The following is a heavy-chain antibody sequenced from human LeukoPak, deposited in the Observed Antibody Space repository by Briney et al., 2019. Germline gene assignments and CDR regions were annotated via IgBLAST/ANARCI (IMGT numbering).Heavy chain of an antibody. CDR2: IIPIFGTA. D-gene: IGHD1-26*01. CDR3: ARAPLPGGATHYYYYMDV. J-gene: IGHJ6*03. Sequence: ASVKVSCKASGGTFSSYAIGWVRQAPGQGLEWMGGIIPIFGTANYAQKFQGRVTITTDESTSTAYMELSSLRSEDTAVYYCARAPLPGGATHYYYYMDVWGKGTTVTVSS. V-gene: IGHV1-69*05. CDR1: GGTFSSYA.